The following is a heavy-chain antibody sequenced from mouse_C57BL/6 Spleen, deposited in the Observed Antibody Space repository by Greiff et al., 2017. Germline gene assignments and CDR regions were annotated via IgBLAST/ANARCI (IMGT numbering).Heavy chain of an antibody. CDR1: GYTFTSYW. CDR3: ARLDSNYAWFAY. CDR2: IDPNSGGT. J-gene: IGHJ3*01. Sequence: QVQLQQPGAELVKPGASVTLSCKASGYTFTSYWMHWVKQRPGRGLEWIGRIDPNSGGTKYNEKFKSKATLTVDKPSSTAYMQLSSLTSEDSAVYYCARLDSNYAWFAYWGQGTLVTVSA. V-gene: IGHV1-72*01. D-gene: IGHD2-5*01.